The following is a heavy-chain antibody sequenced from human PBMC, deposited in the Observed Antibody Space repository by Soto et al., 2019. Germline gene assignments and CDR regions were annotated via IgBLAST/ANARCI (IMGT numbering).Heavy chain of an antibody. CDR2: INSGGNT. CDR1: GFTVSSNY. D-gene: IGHD1-1*01. J-gene: IGHJ4*02. CDR3: AGATGRY. Sequence: EVQLVETGGGLIQPGGSLRLSCTASGFTVSSNYMTWVRQAPGKGLEWVSVINSGGNTYYADSVKGRFTSSRDKSKNTLYLQMNNLTAEDTAVYYCAGATGRYWGQGTLVTVSS. V-gene: IGHV3-53*02.